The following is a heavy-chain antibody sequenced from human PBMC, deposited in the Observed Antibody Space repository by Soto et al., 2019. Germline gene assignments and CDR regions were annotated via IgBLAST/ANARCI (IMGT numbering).Heavy chain of an antibody. CDR3: AREDCTNGVCSYYFDY. D-gene: IGHD2-8*01. CDR1: GGSFSDYY. Sequence: SETLSLTCAVSGGSFSDYYWSWIRQSPGKGLEWIGEINHSGSTNYNPSLKSRVTISVDTSKNQFSLKLSSVTAADTAVYYCAREDCTNGVCSYYFDYWGQGTLVTVSS. V-gene: IGHV4-34*01. J-gene: IGHJ4*02. CDR2: INHSGST.